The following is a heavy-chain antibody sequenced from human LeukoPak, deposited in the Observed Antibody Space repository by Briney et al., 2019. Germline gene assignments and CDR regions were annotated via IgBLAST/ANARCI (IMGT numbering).Heavy chain of an antibody. CDR2: IIGSGGST. D-gene: IGHD6-19*01. CDR3: AKDPAVAGTATYFDY. CDR1: GFTFSNYA. V-gene: IGHV3-23*01. J-gene: IGHJ4*02. Sequence: GGSLRLSCAASGFTFSNYAMSWVRQAPGKGLEWVSVIIGSGGSTYYADSVKGRFTISRDNSKNTLYLQLDSLRAEDTALYYCAKDPAVAGTATYFDYWGQGTLVTVSS.